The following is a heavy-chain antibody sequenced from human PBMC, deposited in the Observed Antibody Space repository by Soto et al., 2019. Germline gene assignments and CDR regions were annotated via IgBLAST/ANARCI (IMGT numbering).Heavy chain of an antibody. V-gene: IGHV4-4*07. CDR1: GGSISNYY. D-gene: IGHD6-13*01. J-gene: IGHJ5*01. Sequence: SQTLSLTCTVSGGSISNYYWTWIRQPAGKGLEWIGRIYTSGSTNYNPSLKSRLTMSVDTSKNQFSLKLTSATAADTALYYCARQTTYSSTWYDYWGHGTPVPVSS. CDR2: IYTSGST. CDR3: ARQTTYSSTWYDY.